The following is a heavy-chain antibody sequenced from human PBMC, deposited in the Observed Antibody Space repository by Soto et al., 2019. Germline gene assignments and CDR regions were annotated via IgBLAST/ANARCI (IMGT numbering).Heavy chain of an antibody. Sequence: QVQLVQSGPDVKKTGASVKVSCRASGYFFTSYAIHWVRQAPGPRLEWLGWINAANGHTKYSQNFQGRVIITRDTSANTVYMEVSSLKSGDTAVYYCARGSIAVAGRNQLDYWGQGTRVTVFS. J-gene: IGHJ4*02. CDR2: INAANGHT. CDR3: ARGSIAVAGRNQLDY. D-gene: IGHD6-19*01. V-gene: IGHV1-3*01. CDR1: GYFFTSYA.